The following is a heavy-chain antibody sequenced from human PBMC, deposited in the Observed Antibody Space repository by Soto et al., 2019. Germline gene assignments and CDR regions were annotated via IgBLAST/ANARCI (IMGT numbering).Heavy chain of an antibody. CDR3: AKDQDYVWGSYRFPQGFDY. CDR2: ISYDGSNK. Sequence: GGSLRLSCAASGFTFSSYGMHWVRQAPGKGLEWVAVISYDGSNKYYADSVKGRFTISRDNSKNTLYLQMNSLRAEDTAVYYCAKDQDYVWGSYRFPQGFDYWGQGTLVTVSS. D-gene: IGHD3-16*02. J-gene: IGHJ4*02. V-gene: IGHV3-30*18. CDR1: GFTFSSYG.